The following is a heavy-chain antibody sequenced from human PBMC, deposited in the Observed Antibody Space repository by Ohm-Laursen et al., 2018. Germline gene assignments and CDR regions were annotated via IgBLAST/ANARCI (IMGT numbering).Heavy chain of an antibody. CDR1: GESFSGYY. CDR2: IKHSGST. V-gene: IGHV4-34*01. D-gene: IGHD6-13*01. J-gene: IGHJ4*02. Sequence: SETLSLTCTVYGESFSGYYWSWIRQPPGKGLEWIGEIKHSGSTNYNPSLKSRVTISVDTSKNQFSLKLSSVTAADTAVYYCARNSSSRIDYWGQGTLVTVSS. CDR3: ARNSSSRIDY.